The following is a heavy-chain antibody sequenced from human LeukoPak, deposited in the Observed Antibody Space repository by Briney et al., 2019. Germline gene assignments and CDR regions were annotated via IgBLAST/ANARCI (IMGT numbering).Heavy chain of an antibody. CDR3: YTEAYDSSGPDFDY. Sequence: SVKVSCKASGGTFSSYAISWVRQAPGQGLEWMGGIIPIFGTANYAQKFQGRVTITADESTSTAYMELSSLRSEDTAVYYCYTEAYDSSGPDFDYWGQGTLVTVSS. D-gene: IGHD3-22*01. CDR2: IIPIFGTA. CDR1: GGTFSSYA. J-gene: IGHJ4*02. V-gene: IGHV1-69*13.